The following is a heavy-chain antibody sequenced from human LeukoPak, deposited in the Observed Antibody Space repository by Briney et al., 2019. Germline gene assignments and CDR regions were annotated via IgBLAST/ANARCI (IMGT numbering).Heavy chain of an antibody. Sequence: SETLSLTCTVSGGSISSGGYYWSWIRQHPGKGLEWIGYIYYSGSTYYNPSLKSRVTISVDTSKNQFSLKLNSVTAADTAVYYCARDCYDSSGLSAHAFDIWGQGTMVTVSS. CDR2: IYYSGST. D-gene: IGHD3-22*01. CDR1: GGSISSGGYY. CDR3: ARDCYDSSGLSAHAFDI. V-gene: IGHV4-31*03. J-gene: IGHJ3*02.